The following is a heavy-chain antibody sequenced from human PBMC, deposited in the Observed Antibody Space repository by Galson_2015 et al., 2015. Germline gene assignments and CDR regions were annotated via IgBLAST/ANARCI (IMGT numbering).Heavy chain of an antibody. CDR2: VKSRHDGETP. CDR3: VTDRPYSYGALDS. D-gene: IGHD5-18*01. CDR1: AVSFANFW. J-gene: IGHJ4*02. V-gene: IGHV3-15*01. Sequence: SLRLSCATSAVSFANFWMAWVRQAPGKGLEWVGRVKSRHDGETPDYAAPVKGRFIISRDASNKTLYLQMNSLQSEDTAVYYCVTDRPYSYGALDSWGQGTLVTVSS.